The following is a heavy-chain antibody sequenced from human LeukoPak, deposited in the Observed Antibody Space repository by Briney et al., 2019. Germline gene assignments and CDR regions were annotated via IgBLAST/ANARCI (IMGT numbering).Heavy chain of an antibody. CDR2: IYPGDSDT. D-gene: IGHD1-26*01. V-gene: IGHV5-51*01. CDR3: ASNPSGSYYRDGAFDI. J-gene: IGHJ3*02. Sequence: PGESLKISCKGSGYSFTSYWIGWVRQMPGKGLEWMGIIYPGDSDTRYSPSFQGQVTISADKSISTAYLQWSSLKASDTAMYYCASNPSGSYYRDGAFDIWGQGTMVTVSS. CDR1: GYSFTSYW.